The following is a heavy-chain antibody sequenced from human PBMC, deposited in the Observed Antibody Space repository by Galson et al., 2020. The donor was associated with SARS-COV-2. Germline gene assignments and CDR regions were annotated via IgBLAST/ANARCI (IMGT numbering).Heavy chain of an antibody. V-gene: IGHV4-39*01. CDR2: IYSSGNT. Sequence: SETLSLTCTVSSDSLTSRTYYWGWIRQPPGKGLEWIGHIYSSGNTYYNPSLKSRVSISVDTSRNQFSLELTSVTAADTAVYYCARPTIFGLVIWDWGIGTLATVAS. CDR3: ARPTIFGLVIWD. CDR1: SDSLTSRTYY. J-gene: IGHJ4*03. D-gene: IGHD3-3*01.